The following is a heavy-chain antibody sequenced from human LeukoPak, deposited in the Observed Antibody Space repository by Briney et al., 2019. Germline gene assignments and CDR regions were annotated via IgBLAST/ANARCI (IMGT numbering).Heavy chain of an antibody. Sequence: EASVKVSCKASGYSFASYGITWVRQAPGQGLEWVGWISPYSGRTNYVEKFKGRLTLTTDTSTSTAYMDLRGLTSDDTATYFCARDLQASNYNYWSGYFPLAFWGQGTLITASS. CDR1: GYSFASYG. CDR2: ISPYSGRT. V-gene: IGHV1-18*01. J-gene: IGHJ4*02. CDR3: ARDLQASNYNYWSGYFPLAF. D-gene: IGHD3-3*01.